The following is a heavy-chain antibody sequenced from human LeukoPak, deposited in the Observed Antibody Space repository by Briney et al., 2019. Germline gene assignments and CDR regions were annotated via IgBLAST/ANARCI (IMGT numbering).Heavy chain of an antibody. Sequence: GGSLRLSCAASESIVSGNYMTWVRQAPGKGLEWLSVIYTGGGTYYADSVKGRFTISRDNAKNSLYLQMNSLRAEDTALYHCARSITGGGGNFDYWGQGTLVTVSS. J-gene: IGHJ4*02. CDR1: ESIVSGNY. D-gene: IGHD3-16*01. CDR3: ARSITGGGGNFDY. V-gene: IGHV3-66*01. CDR2: IYTGGGT.